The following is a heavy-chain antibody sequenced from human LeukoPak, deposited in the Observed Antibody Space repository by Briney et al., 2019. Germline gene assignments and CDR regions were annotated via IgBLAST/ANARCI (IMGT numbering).Heavy chain of an antibody. CDR1: GFIFSSQA. D-gene: IGHD3-22*01. CDR3: ARDIYSSGTAGTPDY. J-gene: IGHJ4*02. Sequence: GGSLRLSCEASGFIFSSQAMHWVRQAPGKGLEWAAAISNDGSRQVYVDSVKGRLVISRDNSKNMLYLQMDSLRGDDTAVYYCARDIYSSGTAGTPDYWGQGTLVTVSS. V-gene: IGHV3-30*09. CDR2: ISNDGSRQ.